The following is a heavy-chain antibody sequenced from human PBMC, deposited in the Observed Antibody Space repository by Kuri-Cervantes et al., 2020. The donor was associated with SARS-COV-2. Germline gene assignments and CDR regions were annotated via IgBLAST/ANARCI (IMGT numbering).Heavy chain of an antibody. Sequence: GQSLKISCAASGFTFSSYSMNWVRQAPGKGLEWVSSISSSSSYIYYADSVKGRFTISRDNAKNSLYLQMNSLGAEDTAVYYCARDLTLGYTEAYYYYMDVWGKGTTVTVSS. V-gene: IGHV3-21*01. CDR3: ARDLTLGYTEAYYYYMDV. D-gene: IGHD3-16*02. J-gene: IGHJ6*03. CDR1: GFTFSSYS. CDR2: ISSSSSYI.